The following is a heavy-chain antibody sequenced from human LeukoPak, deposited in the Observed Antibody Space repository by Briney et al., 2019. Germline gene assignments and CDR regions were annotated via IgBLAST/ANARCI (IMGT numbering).Heavy chain of an antibody. D-gene: IGHD2-2*01. CDR2: IYSGGST. J-gene: IGHJ4*02. Sequence: PPGGSLRLSCAASGFTVSSDYMSWVRQAPGKGLEWVSVIYSGGSTYYADSVKGRFTISRDNSKNTLYLQKNSLRAEDTAVYYCARDVGAAADYWGQGTLVTVSS. CDR3: ARDVGAAADY. CDR1: GFTVSSDY. V-gene: IGHV3-53*01.